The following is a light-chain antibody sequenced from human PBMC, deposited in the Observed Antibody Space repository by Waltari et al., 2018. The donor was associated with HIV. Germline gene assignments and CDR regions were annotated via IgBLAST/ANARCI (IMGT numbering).Light chain of an antibody. V-gene: IGLV3-21*04. CDR3: QVWNFSGDPSGV. CDR1: NIGIKS. Sequence: SSVLSQPPSVSVAPGETASITCGGNNIGIKSLHWYQQKPGQPPVLVIYYDSDRPSGVPARFSGSNSGNTATLTISRVEAGDEADYYCQVWNFSGDPSGVFGGGTKLTVL. J-gene: IGLJ2*01. CDR2: YDS.